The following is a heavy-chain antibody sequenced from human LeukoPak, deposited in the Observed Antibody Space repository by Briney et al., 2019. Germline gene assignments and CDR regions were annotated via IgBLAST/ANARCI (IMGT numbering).Heavy chain of an antibody. D-gene: IGHD2-2*01. V-gene: IGHV1-69*13. CDR3: AKVGAARTIVVVPAWFDP. CDR2: IIPIFGTA. Sequence: ASVKVSCKASGGTFSSYAISWVRQAPGQGLEWMGGIIPIFGTANYAQKFQGRVTITADESTSTAYMELSSLRSEDTAVYYCAKVGAARTIVVVPAWFDPWGQGTLVTVSS. CDR1: GGTFSSYA. J-gene: IGHJ5*02.